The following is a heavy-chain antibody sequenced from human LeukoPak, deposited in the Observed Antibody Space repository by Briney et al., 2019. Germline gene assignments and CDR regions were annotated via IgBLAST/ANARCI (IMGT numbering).Heavy chain of an antibody. J-gene: IGHJ4*02. V-gene: IGHV4-34*01. CDR3: ARESSGNRTPFDY. CDR1: GGSFSGYY. CDR2: INHSGST. Sequence: SETLSLTCAVYGGSFSGYYWSWIRQPPGKGLEWIGEINHSGSTNYNPSLKSRVTISVDTSKNQFSLKLSSVTAADTAVYYCARESSGNRTPFDYWGQGTLVTVSS. D-gene: IGHD1-14*01.